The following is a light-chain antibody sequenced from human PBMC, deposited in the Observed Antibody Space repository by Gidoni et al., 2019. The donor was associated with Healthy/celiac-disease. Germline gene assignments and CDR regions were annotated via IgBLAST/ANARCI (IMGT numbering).Light chain of an antibody. V-gene: IGKV1-39*01. CDR3: QQSYSTPPFT. J-gene: IGKJ3*01. CDR2: AAS. CDR1: QSISSY. Sequence: DIQMTHSPSSLSASVGDRVPITYRASQSISSYLNWYQQKPGKAPNLLIYAASSLQSGVPSRFSSSGSGTDFTLTISSMQPEDFATYYCQQSYSTPPFTFGPGTKVEIK.